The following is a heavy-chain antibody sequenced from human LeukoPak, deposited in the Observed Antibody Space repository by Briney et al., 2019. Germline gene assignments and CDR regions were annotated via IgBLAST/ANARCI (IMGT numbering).Heavy chain of an antibody. CDR3: TRGSIAYYYMDV. J-gene: IGHJ6*03. Sequence: SETLSLTCAVYGGSFSGYYWSWIRQPAGKGLEWIGRIYTSGSTNYNPSLKSRVTISVDTSKNQFSLKLSSVTAADTAVYYCTRGSIAYYYMDVWGKGTTVTISS. D-gene: IGHD3-22*01. V-gene: IGHV4-59*10. CDR2: IYTSGST. CDR1: GGSFSGYY.